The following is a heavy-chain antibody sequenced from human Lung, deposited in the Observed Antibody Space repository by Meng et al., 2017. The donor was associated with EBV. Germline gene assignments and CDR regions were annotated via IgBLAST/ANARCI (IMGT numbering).Heavy chain of an antibody. J-gene: IGHJ4*02. CDR1: GGTFSSYA. V-gene: IGHV1-69*01. CDR3: ATDGFESPGD. Sequence: VLRVQVGADVKKPGSAWNVSCKASGGTFSSYAFSWVRQAPGPGLEWMGGIIPIFGTPKYAQQFQGRVTITADESTCTAYMVLSRLRSEDTAVYYCATDGFESPGDWGQGTLVTVSS. CDR2: IIPIFGTP. D-gene: IGHD5-12*01.